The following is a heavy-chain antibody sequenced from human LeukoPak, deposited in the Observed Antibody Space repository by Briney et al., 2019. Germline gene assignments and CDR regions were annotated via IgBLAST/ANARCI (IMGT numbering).Heavy chain of an antibody. CDR2: FDPEDGET. D-gene: IGHD3-22*01. V-gene: IGHV1-24*01. Sequence: ASVKVSCKVSGYTLTELSMHWVRQAPGKGLECMGGFDPEDGETIYAQKFQGRVTMTEDTSTDTAYMELSSLRSEDTAVYYCATSGPYDSSGYRFDYWGQGTLVTVSS. J-gene: IGHJ4*02. CDR3: ATSGPYDSSGYRFDY. CDR1: GYTLTELS.